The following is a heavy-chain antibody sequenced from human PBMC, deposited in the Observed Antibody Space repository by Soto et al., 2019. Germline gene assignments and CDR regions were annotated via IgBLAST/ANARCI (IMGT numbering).Heavy chain of an antibody. CDR1: GFTFSSYE. CDR2: ISSSGSTI. V-gene: IGHV3-48*03. Sequence: GGSLRLSCAASGFTFSSYEMNWVRQAPGKGLEWVSYISSSGSTIYYADSVKGRFTISRDNAKNSLYLQINSLRAEDTAVYYCARLRYCYGSGTPQWFDPCGQGTLVTVSS. D-gene: IGHD3-10*01. J-gene: IGHJ5*02. CDR3: ARLRYCYGSGTPQWFDP.